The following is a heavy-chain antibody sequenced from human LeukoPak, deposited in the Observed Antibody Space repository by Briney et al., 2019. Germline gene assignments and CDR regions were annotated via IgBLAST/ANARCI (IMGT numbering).Heavy chain of an antibody. Sequence: PSETLSLTCTVSGGSISSYYWSWIRQPPGKGLEWIGYIYYSGSTNYNPSLKSRVTISVDTSKNQFSLKLSSVTAADTAVYYCAKARSRSSASSDYWGQGTLVTVSS. CDR1: GGSISSYY. CDR3: AKARSRSSASSDY. V-gene: IGHV4-59*01. CDR2: IYYSGST. D-gene: IGHD6-6*01. J-gene: IGHJ4*02.